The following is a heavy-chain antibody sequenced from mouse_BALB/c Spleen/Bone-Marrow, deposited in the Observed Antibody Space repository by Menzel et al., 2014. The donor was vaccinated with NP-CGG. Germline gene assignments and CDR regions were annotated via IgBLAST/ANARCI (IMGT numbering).Heavy chain of an antibody. CDR2: IYSGSSNT. CDR3: TVSLTLYYFDY. Sequence: VQLKESGTVLARPGASVKMSCKASGYSFTSYWMHWVKQRPGQGLEWIGAIYSGSSNTNYNQKFTGKAKLTAVTSASTAYMELSSLTNEDSAVYYCTVSLTLYYFDYWGQGTTLTVSS. J-gene: IGHJ2*01. CDR1: GYSFTSYW. D-gene: IGHD5-1*01. V-gene: IGHV1-5*01.